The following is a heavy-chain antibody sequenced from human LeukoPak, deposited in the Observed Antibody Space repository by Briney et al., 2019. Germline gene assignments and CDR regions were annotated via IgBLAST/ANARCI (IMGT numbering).Heavy chain of an antibody. J-gene: IGHJ4*02. CDR3: VGAPNIDSFES. CDR1: GFIFSSSH. D-gene: IGHD3-16*01. CDR2: ITGSGEST. V-gene: IGHV3-23*01. Sequence: GGSLTLSCAASGFIFSSSHMSWVRHAPGKGREWISNITGSGESTYYADSVRGRFTIYRDNSKHIMYLKMQRLSAADRHLFTCVGAPNIDSFESWGQGTLGSVSS.